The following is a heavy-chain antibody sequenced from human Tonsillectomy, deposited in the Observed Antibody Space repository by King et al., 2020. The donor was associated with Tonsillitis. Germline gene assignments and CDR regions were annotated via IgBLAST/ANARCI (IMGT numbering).Heavy chain of an antibody. J-gene: IGHJ5*02. D-gene: IGHD2-15*01. CDR1: GDSISSNNYY. V-gene: IGHV4-39*07. Sequence: QLQESGPGLVKTSETLSLSCTVSGDSISSNNYYWGWVRQPPGQGLEWIGSIFYSGSTYYNPSLRSRVTISVDTSKNRFSLRVNSVTAADTAVYYCARHPGWWSDRLSVWFDPWGQGILVTVSS. CDR3: ARHPGWWSDRLSVWFDP. CDR2: IFYSGST.